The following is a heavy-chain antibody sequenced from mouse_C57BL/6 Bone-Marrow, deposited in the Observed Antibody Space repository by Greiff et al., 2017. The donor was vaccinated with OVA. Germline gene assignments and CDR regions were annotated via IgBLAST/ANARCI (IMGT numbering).Heavy chain of an antibody. CDR1: GYSFTGYY. CDR2: INPSTGGT. V-gene: IGHV1-42*01. Sequence: EVKLQESGPELVKPGASVKISCKASGYSFTGYYMNWVKQSPEKSLEWIGEINPSTGGTTYNQKFKAKATLTVDKSSSTAYMQLKSLTSEDSAVYYCARTDYFWYFDVWGTGTTVTVSS. CDR3: ARTDYFWYFDV. D-gene: IGHD1-1*01. J-gene: IGHJ1*03.